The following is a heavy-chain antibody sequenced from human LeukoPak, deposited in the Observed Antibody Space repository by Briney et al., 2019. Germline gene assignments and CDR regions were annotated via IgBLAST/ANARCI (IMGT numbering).Heavy chain of an antibody. CDR3: ARDQVGRYTNWIAP. CDR1: GYTFTSYA. CDR2: ISAYNGNT. J-gene: IGHJ5*02. D-gene: IGHD3-10*01. V-gene: IGHV1-18*01. Sequence: ASVKVSCKHSGYTFTSYAIRCVRQAPGQGLEWMGWISAYNGNTNYAQKLQGRVTMTTDTSTSTAYMELRSLRSDDTAVYYCARDQVGRYTNWIAPWGQGTLVTVSS.